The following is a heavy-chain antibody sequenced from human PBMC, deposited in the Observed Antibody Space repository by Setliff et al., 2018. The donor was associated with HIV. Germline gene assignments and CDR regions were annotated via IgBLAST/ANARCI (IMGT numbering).Heavy chain of an antibody. CDR1: GGTFSSYA. CDR2: IIPIFGTA. D-gene: IGHD6-19*01. CDR3: ARLGAGGSGWYSGWFDP. Sequence: SVKVSCKASGGTFSSYAISWVRQAPGQGLEWMGGIIPIFGTANYAQKFQGRVTITADESTSTAYMELSGLRSEDTAVYYCARLGAGGSGWYSGWFDPWGQGTLVTVS. J-gene: IGHJ5*02. V-gene: IGHV1-69*13.